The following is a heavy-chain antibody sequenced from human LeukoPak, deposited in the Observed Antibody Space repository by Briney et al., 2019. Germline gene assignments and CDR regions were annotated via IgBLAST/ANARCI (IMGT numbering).Heavy chain of an antibody. J-gene: IGHJ4*02. D-gene: IGHD3-10*01. V-gene: IGHV3-30*02. CDR3: AKVMARGVTSSPDY. CDR2: IRYDGNNK. CDR1: GFTFSNHG. Sequence: GGSLRLSCAAPGFTFSNHGIPWVRQAPGKGLEWVAFIRYDGNNKYHADSVKGRFTISRDNSKNTLYLQMNSLRAEDTAVYYCAKVMARGVTSSPDYWGQGTLVTVSS.